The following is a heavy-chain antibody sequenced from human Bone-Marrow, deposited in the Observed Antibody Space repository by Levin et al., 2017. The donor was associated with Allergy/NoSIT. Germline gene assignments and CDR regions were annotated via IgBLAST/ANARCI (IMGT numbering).Heavy chain of an antibody. J-gene: IGHJ4*02. CDR3: ARRGGVTPEYYFDY. CDR1: GGSISSYY. Sequence: SQTLSLTCTVSGGSISSYYWSWIRQPAGKGLEWIGRIYTSGSTNYNPSLKSRVTMSVDTSKNQFSLKLSSVTAADTAVYYCARRGGVTPEYYFDYWGQGTLVTVSS. CDR2: IYTSGST. D-gene: IGHD2-15*01. V-gene: IGHV4-4*07.